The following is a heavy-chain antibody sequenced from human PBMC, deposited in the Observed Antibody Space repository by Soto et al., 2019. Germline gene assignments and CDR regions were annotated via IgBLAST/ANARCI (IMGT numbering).Heavy chain of an antibody. CDR1: GGSVSSYY. Sequence: PSETLSLTCTVSGGSVSSYYWSWIRQPPGKGLEWIGYIYYSGSTNYNPSLKSRVTISVDTSKNQFSLKLSSVTAADTAVYYCARGGPDFWSGSKRDNWFDPWGQGTLVTVSS. CDR3: ARGGPDFWSGSKRDNWFDP. CDR2: IYYSGST. D-gene: IGHD3-3*01. J-gene: IGHJ5*02. V-gene: IGHV4-59*02.